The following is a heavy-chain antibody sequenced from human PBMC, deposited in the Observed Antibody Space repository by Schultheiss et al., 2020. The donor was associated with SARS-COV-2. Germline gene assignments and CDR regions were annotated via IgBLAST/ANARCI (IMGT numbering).Heavy chain of an antibody. Sequence: GGSLRLSCAASGFTFGTYSMTWVRQPPGKGLEWVSAISGSGADTHYADSVKGRFTISRDNSKNTLYLEMNSLRAEDTALYYCAKSGQQLVRFGSDIIASSQFDYWGQGSLVTVSS. J-gene: IGHJ4*02. CDR3: AKSGQQLVRFGSDIIASSQFDY. D-gene: IGHD6-13*01. V-gene: IGHV3-23*01. CDR2: ISGSGADT. CDR1: GFTFGTYS.